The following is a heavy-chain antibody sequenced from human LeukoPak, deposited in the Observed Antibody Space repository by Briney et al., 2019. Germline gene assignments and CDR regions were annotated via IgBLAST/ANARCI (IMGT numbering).Heavy chain of an antibody. J-gene: IGHJ3*02. D-gene: IGHD3-22*01. CDR2: ISYDGSNK. Sequence: LSGRSLRPSCAASGFTFSSYSMHWVRHAPGKGLEWVAVISYDGSNKYYADSVRGRFTISRDNSKNTLYLQMNSLRAEDTAVYYCARDQEDDYYDSSGSLDAFDIWGQGTMVTVSS. CDR3: ARDQEDDYYDSSGSLDAFDI. V-gene: IGHV3-30-3*01. CDR1: GFTFSSYS.